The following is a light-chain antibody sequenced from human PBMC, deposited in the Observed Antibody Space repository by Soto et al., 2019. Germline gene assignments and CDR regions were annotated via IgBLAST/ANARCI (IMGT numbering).Light chain of an antibody. CDR1: HFISNS. CDR2: DAS. J-gene: IGKJ1*01. CDR3: QQRSNLWK. V-gene: IGKV3-11*01. Sequence: EIVLTQSPATLSLSPGEGATVSCRASHFISNSLGWYQQQPGQAPRLLIYDASNRATGIPARFSGSGSGTDFTLTISSLEPEDFAVYYCQQRSNLWKFGQGTKVDIK.